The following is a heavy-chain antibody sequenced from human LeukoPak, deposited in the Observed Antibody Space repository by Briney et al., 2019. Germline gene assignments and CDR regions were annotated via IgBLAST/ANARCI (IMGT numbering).Heavy chain of an antibody. Sequence: ASVKVSCKASGYTFTSYDINWVRQATGQGHEWMGWMNPNSGTTGYAQKLQGRVTMTRNTSISTAYMELSSLRSEDTAVYYCARYRVDPGFDYWGQGTLVTVSS. CDR3: ARYRVDPGFDY. D-gene: IGHD2-2*01. CDR2: MNPNSGTT. CDR1: GYTFTSYD. V-gene: IGHV1-8*01. J-gene: IGHJ4*02.